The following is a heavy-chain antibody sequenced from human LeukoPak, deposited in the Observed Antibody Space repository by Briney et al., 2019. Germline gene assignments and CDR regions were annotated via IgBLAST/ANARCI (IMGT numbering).Heavy chain of an antibody. CDR3: ARDLDIVVVRGALRHYGVDV. CDR1: GYTFTSYG. V-gene: IGHV1-18*01. CDR2: ISAFNGNT. D-gene: IGHD2-2*01. Sequence: ASVKVSCKASGYTFTSYGICWVRQAPGQGLEWMGWISAFNGNTNYAQKFQGRVTMSADTSTSTAYMELRSLRTDDTAVYYCARDLDIVVVRGALRHYGVDVWGQGTTVTVSS. J-gene: IGHJ6*02.